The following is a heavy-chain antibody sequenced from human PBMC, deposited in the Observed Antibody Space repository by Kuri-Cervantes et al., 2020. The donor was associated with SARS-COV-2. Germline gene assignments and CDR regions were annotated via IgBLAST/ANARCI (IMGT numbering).Heavy chain of an antibody. CDR3: ARVEYSSGGYVDY. J-gene: IGHJ4*02. D-gene: IGHD6-19*01. CDR2: IIPIFGTA. V-gene: IGHV1-69*05. CDR1: GGTFSSYA. Sequence: AVKVTCKASGGTFSSYAIIWLRQAPGQGLEWMGRIIPIFGTANYAQKLQGRVTMTTDTSTSTAYMELRSLRSDDTAVYYCARVEYSSGGYVDYWGQGTLVTVSS.